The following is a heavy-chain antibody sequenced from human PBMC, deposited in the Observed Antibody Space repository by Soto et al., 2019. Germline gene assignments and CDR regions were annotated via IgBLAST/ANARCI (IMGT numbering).Heavy chain of an antibody. CDR3: ARMSTSAMAVAGPFDY. CDR1: GGSISSYY. CDR2: IYYSGST. Sequence: SETLSLTCTVSGGSISSYYWSWIRQPPGKGVEWIGYIYYSGSTNYNPSLKSRVTISVDTSKNQFSLKLSSVTAADTAVYYCARMSTSAMAVAGPFDYWGQGTLVTVS. J-gene: IGHJ4*02. D-gene: IGHD6-19*01. V-gene: IGHV4-59*01.